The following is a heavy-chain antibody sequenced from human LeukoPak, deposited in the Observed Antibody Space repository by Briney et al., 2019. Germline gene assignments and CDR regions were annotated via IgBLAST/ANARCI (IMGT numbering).Heavy chain of an antibody. CDR3: AKGLIRSSISCSSGRYFDL. CDR1: GFTFSSYA. Sequence: PGGSLRLSCAASGFTFSSYAVSWVRQAPGKGLEWVSAIGGSSGSTYYADSVKGRFTISRDNSKNTLYLQMNSLRAEDTAVHYCAKGLIRSSISCSSGRYFDLWGRGTLVTVSS. D-gene: IGHD2-2*01. J-gene: IGHJ2*01. V-gene: IGHV3-23*01. CDR2: IGGSSGST.